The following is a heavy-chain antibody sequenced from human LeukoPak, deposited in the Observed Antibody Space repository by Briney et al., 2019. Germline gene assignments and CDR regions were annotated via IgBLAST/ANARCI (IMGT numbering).Heavy chain of an antibody. D-gene: IGHD3-16*02. CDR3: AGYYRDSSRGFGL. J-gene: IGHJ5*02. V-gene: IGHV3-20*04. Sequence: GGSLRLSCAASGFKFDDYGMSWVRQAPGKGLEWVCDINWNGAWTGYADSVKGRFTISRDNAKNSLYLQMNSLRAEDTALYYCAGYYRDSSRGFGLWGQGTLVTVSA. CDR2: INWNGAWT. CDR1: GFKFDDYG.